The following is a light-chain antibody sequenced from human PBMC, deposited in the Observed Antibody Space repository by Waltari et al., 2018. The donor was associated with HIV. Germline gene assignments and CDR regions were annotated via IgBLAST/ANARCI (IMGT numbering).Light chain of an antibody. CDR3: CAYAGSTTYVI. J-gene: IGLJ2*01. CDR2: EVS. V-gene: IGLV2-23*02. CDR1: SSDVGGYNL. Sequence: QPALTQPASVSGSPGQSLTISCTGTSSDVGGYNLVSWYQQHPGKAPKLMIYEVSKRPSGVSNRFSGSKSGNTASLTISGLQAEDEADYYCCAYAGSTTYVIFGGGTKLTVL.